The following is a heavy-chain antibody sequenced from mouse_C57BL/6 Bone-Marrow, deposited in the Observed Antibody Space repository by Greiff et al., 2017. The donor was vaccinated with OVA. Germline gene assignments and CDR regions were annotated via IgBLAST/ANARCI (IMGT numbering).Heavy chain of an antibody. CDR1: GFTFSDYY. CDR2: INYDGSST. V-gene: IGHV5-16*01. Sequence: DVHLAESEGGLVQPGSSMKLSCTASGFTFSDYYMAWVRQVPEKGLEWVANINYDGSSTYYLDSLKSRFIISRDNAKNILYLQMSSLKSEDTATYYCARRRRDYYAMDYWGQGTSVTVSS. CDR3: ARRRRDYYAMDY. J-gene: IGHJ4*01.